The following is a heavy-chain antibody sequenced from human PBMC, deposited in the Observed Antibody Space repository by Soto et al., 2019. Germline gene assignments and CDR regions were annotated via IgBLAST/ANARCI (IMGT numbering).Heavy chain of an antibody. V-gene: IGHV3-9*01. CDR1: GFTFSSYA. Sequence: GGSLRLSCAASGFTFSSYAMSWVRQAPGKGLEWVSGISWNSGSIGYADSVKGRFTISRDNAKNSLYLQMNSLRAEDTALYYCAKVSYCSGGSCYSAAFDIWGQGTMVT. CDR2: ISWNSGSI. J-gene: IGHJ3*02. CDR3: AKVSYCSGGSCYSAAFDI. D-gene: IGHD2-15*01.